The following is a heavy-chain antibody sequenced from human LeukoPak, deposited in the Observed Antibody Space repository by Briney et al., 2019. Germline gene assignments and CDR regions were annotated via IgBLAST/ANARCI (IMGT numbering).Heavy chain of an antibody. Sequence: ASVKVSCKASGGTFSSYAISWVRQAPGQGLEWMGRIIPIFVTANYAQKFQGRVTITKDESTSTAYMELSSLRSEDTAVYYCAREEAAEYYYDSSGYYYQVDYWGQGTLVTVSS. D-gene: IGHD3-22*01. CDR2: IIPIFVTA. V-gene: IGHV1-69*05. J-gene: IGHJ4*02. CDR1: GGTFSSYA. CDR3: AREEAAEYYYDSSGYYYQVDY.